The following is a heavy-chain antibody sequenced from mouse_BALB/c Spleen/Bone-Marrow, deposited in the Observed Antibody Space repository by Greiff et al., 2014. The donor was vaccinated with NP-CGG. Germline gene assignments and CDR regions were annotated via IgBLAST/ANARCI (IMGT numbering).Heavy chain of an antibody. CDR3: ARSDGYRAMDY. CDR2: IYPGDGDT. V-gene: IGHV1-82*01. D-gene: IGHD2-3*01. J-gene: IGHJ4*01. CDR1: GYAFSSSW. Sequence: VQLQQSGPELVKPWASVKISCKASGYAFSSSWMNWVKQRPGQGLEWIGRIYPGDGDTNYNGKFKGKATLTADKSSSTAYMQLSSLTSVDSAVYFCARSDGYRAMDYWGQGTSVSVSS.